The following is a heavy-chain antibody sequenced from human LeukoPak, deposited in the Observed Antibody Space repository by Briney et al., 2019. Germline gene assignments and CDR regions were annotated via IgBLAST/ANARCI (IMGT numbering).Heavy chain of an antibody. CDR1: GLTFSSYW. CDR2: IKRDGSEK. V-gene: IGHV3-7*01. CDR3: AGDRTGTPIL. Sequence: PGGSLRLSCSASGLTFSSYWMSWVRQAPGKGLEWVANIKRDGSEKYYVDSVKGRFTISRDNAKNSLYLQMNSLRAEDTAVYYCAGDRTGTPILWGQGTLVTVSS. J-gene: IGHJ4*02. D-gene: IGHD1-1*01.